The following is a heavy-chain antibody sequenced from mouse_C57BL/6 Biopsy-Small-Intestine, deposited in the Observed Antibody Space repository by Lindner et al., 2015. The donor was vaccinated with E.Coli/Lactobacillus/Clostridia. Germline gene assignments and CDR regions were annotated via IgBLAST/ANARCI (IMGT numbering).Heavy chain of an antibody. CDR1: RYLQQPL. CDR3: ARGAFYGSSSYYVMDY. J-gene: IGHJ4*01. CDR2: IFPGSGSL. D-gene: IGHD1-1*01. Sequence: VQLQESGPELVRPGAFSEDILQGSWRYLQQPLDAVVRQRPGQGLEWIGEIFPGSGSLFYNEKFKGKATLTVDTSSSTAYMQFSSLTSEDSAVYFCARGAFYGSSSYYVMDYWGQGTSVTVSS. V-gene: IGHV1-56*01.